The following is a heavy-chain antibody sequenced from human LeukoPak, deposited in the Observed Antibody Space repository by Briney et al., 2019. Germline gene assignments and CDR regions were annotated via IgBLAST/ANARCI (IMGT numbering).Heavy chain of an antibody. D-gene: IGHD4-23*01. CDR1: GGSFSGYY. Sequence: SETLSLTCAVYGGSFSGYYWSWIRQPPGKGLEWIGEINHSGSTNYNPSLKSRVTTSVDTSKNQFSLKLSSVTAADTAVYYCARMYGGGDYWGQGTLVTVSS. J-gene: IGHJ4*02. CDR3: ARMYGGGDY. V-gene: IGHV4-34*01. CDR2: INHSGST.